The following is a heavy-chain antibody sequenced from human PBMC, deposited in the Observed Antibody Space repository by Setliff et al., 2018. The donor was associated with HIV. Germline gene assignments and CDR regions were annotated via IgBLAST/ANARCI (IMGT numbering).Heavy chain of an antibody. CDR2: IYYSGST. V-gene: IGHV4-59*08. CDR3: ARLNQQWLVRDSGSNWFDP. D-gene: IGHD6-19*01. J-gene: IGHJ5*02. CDR1: GASISSFY. Sequence: KPSETLSLTCTVSGASISSFYWSWIRQPPGKGLDWIGYIYYSGSTNYNPSLKSRVTMSVDTSKNRFSLKLNSVTAADTAVYYCARLNQQWLVRDSGSNWFDPWGQGIQVTVSS.